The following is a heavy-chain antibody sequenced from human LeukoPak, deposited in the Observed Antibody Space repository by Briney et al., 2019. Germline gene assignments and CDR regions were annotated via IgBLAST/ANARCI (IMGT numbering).Heavy chain of an antibody. V-gene: IGHV1-8*02. CDR1: GYTFTSYD. J-gene: IGHJ5*02. CDR2: MNPNSGNT. Sequence: ASVKVSCKASGYTFTSYDINWVRQATGQGLEWMGWMNPNSGNTGYAQKFQGRVTMTRNTSISTAYMELSSLRSEDTAVYYCARGRAAAGTYKRHNWLDPWGQGTLVTVSS. D-gene: IGHD6-13*01. CDR3: ARGRAAAGTYKRHNWLDP.